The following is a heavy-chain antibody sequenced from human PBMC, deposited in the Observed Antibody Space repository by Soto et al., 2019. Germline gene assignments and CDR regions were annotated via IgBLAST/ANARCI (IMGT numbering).Heavy chain of an antibody. Sequence: GGSLRLSCAASGFTFSSYGMHWVRQAPGKGLEWVAVIWYDGGNKYYADSVKGRFTISRDNSKNTLYLQMNSLRAEDTAVYYCARDQNSSWFRGKSDAFDIWGQGTMVTVSS. CDR2: IWYDGGNK. J-gene: IGHJ3*02. CDR3: ARDQNSSWFRGKSDAFDI. CDR1: GFTFSSYG. V-gene: IGHV3-33*01. D-gene: IGHD6-13*01.